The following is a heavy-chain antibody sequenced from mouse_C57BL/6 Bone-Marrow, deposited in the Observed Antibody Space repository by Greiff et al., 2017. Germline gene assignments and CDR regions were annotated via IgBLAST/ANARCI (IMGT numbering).Heavy chain of an antibody. Sequence: VQLQQSGAELVRPGTSVKMSCKASGYTFTNYWIGWAKQRPGHGLEWIGDIYPGGGYTNYNEKFKGKATLTADKSSSTAYMQFSSLTSEDSAIYYCARIGDWYFDVWGTGTTVTVSS. CDR2: IYPGGGYT. CDR3: ARIGDWYFDV. V-gene: IGHV1-63*01. J-gene: IGHJ1*03. CDR1: GYTFTNYW.